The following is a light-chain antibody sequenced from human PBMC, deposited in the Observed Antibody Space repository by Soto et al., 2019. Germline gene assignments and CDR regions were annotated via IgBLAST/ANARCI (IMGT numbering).Light chain of an antibody. Sequence: EIVLTQSPGTLSLSPGERATLSCRASQSVTQNFLAWYQQRPGQSPRLLIYGASNRAAGIPDRFSGSGSGTDFSLTISRLEPEDFAVYYCQQCVSSPLTFGGGTKVDIK. J-gene: IGKJ4*01. CDR3: QQCVSSPLT. CDR1: QSVTQNF. V-gene: IGKV3-20*01. CDR2: GAS.